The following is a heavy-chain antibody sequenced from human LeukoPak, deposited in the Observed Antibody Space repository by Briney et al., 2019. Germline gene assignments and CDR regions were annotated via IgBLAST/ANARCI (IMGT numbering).Heavy chain of an antibody. D-gene: IGHD2-21*01. V-gene: IGHV3-23*01. CDR2: ISSSGGSA. Sequence: GGSLRLSCAASGFTFSSYAMSWVRQAPGKGLEWVSYISSSGGSAYYADSVKGRFTISRDNSKNTLFLQMISLRADDTAVYYCAKGVVPDDWGQGTLVTVSS. J-gene: IGHJ4*02. CDR3: AKGVVPDD. CDR1: GFTFSSYA.